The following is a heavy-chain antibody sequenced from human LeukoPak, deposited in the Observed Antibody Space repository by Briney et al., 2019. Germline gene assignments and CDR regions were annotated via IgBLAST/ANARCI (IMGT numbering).Heavy chain of an antibody. J-gene: IGHJ5*02. D-gene: IGHD5-12*01. CDR1: GGSISSYY. Sequence: SETLSLTCTVSGGSISSYYWSWIRQPPGKGLEWIGYIYYSGSTNYNPSLKSRVTISVDTSKNQFSLKLTSVTAADTAVYFCARGLSAAYDYNWFDPWGQGTLVTVSS. CDR3: ARGLSAAYDYNWFDP. CDR2: IYYSGST. V-gene: IGHV4-59*12.